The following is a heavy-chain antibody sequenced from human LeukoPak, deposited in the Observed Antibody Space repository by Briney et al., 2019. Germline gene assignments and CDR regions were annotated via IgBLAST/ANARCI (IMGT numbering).Heavy chain of an antibody. J-gene: IGHJ4*02. V-gene: IGHV3-9*01. D-gene: IGHD4-17*01. Sequence: GGSLRLSCAASGFIFDDYAMHWVRQAPGKGLEWVSGISWNSGSIGYADSVKGRFTISRDNVKNSLYLQMNSLRAEDTALYYCAKDETDYGDYVFDYWGQGTLVTVSS. CDR1: GFIFDDYA. CDR3: AKDETDYGDYVFDY. CDR2: ISWNSGSI.